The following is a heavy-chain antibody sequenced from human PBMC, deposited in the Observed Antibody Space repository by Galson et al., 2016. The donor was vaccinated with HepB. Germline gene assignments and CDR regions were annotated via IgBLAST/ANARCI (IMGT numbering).Heavy chain of an antibody. V-gene: IGHV3-23*01. J-gene: IGHJ4*02. CDR3: ARWAYQSGNQPALDY. Sequence: SLRLSCAASGFTLSTYAMDWVRQAPGKGPEWASAVNGNGGSTYYTHSVKGRFTISRDNSKNTLYLQMTSLRAEDTAVYSCARWAYQSGNQPALDYWGQGTLVTVSS. CDR2: VNGNGGST. CDR1: GFTLSTYA. D-gene: IGHD5-24*01.